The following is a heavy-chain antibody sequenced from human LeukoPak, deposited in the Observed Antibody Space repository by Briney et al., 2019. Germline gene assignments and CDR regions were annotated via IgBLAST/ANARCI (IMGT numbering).Heavy chain of an antibody. J-gene: IGHJ4*02. V-gene: IGHV4-4*02. CDR3: ARDSQSREFDY. Sequence: SGPTLVHPTQTLTLTCTFSGFSLSTSGVGVGWVRQPPGKGLEWIVQIYHSGTTDYNPSLRGRVTISVDKSKKQFSLQLSSVTAADTAVYYCARDSQSREFDYWGQGTMVTVSS. CDR2: IYHSGTT. CDR1: GFSLSTSGVG. D-gene: IGHD6-13*01.